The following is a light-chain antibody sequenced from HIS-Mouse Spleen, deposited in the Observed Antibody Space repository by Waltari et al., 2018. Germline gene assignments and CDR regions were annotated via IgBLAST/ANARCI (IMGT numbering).Light chain of an antibody. CDR1: QSVSSY. V-gene: IGKV3-11*01. J-gene: IGKJ5*01. CDR2: DAS. Sequence: EIVLTQSPATLSLSPGERATLSCRASQSVSSYLAWYHQKPGQAPRLLIYDASNRATGIPARFSCSGSGTDFTLTISSLEPEDFAVYYCQQRSNWITFGQGTRLEIK. CDR3: QQRSNWIT.